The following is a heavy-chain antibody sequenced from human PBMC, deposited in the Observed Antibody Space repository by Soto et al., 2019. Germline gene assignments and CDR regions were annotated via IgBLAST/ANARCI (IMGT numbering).Heavy chain of an antibody. CDR3: ARDTGGYRKNYFDS. Sequence: ASVKVSCKASGYTFTYYAISWVRQAPGQGLEWMGWISAYHGNTNYAQKLQGRVTMTTDTSTNTAYMELRSLRSDDTAVYNCARDTGGYRKNYFDSWGQGTLVTVSS. CDR2: ISAYHGNT. J-gene: IGHJ4*02. CDR1: GYTFTYYA. V-gene: IGHV1-18*01. D-gene: IGHD6-19*01.